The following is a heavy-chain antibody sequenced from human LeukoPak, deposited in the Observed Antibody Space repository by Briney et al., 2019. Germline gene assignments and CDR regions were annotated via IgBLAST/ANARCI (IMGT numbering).Heavy chain of an antibody. CDR3: ARDLRYSSGCTDY. J-gene: IGHJ4*02. CDR1: GFTFSAYT. V-gene: IGHV3-21*01. D-gene: IGHD6-19*01. Sequence: GGSLRLSCAASGFTFSAYTMNWVRQAPGKGLEWVSSIGRSGNYIYHADSVKGRFTISRDNAKNSLYLQMNSLRAEDTAVYYCARDLRYSSGCTDYWGQGTLVTVSS. CDR2: IGRSGNYI.